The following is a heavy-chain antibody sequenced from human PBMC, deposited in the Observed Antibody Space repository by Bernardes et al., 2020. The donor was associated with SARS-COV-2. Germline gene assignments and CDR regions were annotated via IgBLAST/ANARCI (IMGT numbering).Heavy chain of an antibody. J-gene: IGHJ6*02. Sequence: TLSLTCAVYGGSFSGYYWSWIRQPPGKGLEWIGEINHSGSTNSNPSLKSRVTISVDTSKNQFSLKLSSVTAADTAVYYCARVYDTEYSSFLAGYYYGMDVWGQGTTVTVSS. CDR1: GGSFSGYY. D-gene: IGHD6-6*01. CDR2: INHSGST. CDR3: ARVYDTEYSSFLAGYYYGMDV. V-gene: IGHV4-34*01.